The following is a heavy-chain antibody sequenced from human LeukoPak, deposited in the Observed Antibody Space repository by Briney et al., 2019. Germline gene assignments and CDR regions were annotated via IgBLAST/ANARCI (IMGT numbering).Heavy chain of an antibody. CDR1: GFSFDDYA. V-gene: IGHV3-9*03. D-gene: IGHD5-18*01. J-gene: IGHJ4*02. CDR3: ARGYSYGYVGIDY. CDR2: ISWNSGSI. Sequence: PGRSLRLSCAASGFSFDDYAMHWVRQAPGKGLEWVSGISWNSGSIGYADSVKGRFTISRDNAKNSLYLQMNSLRAEDMALHYCARGYSYGYVGIDYWGQGTLVTVSS.